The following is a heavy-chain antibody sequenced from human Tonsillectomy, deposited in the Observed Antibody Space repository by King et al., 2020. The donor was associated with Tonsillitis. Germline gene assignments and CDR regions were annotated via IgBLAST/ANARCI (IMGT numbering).Heavy chain of an antibody. CDR2: ISFSGGAI. CDR1: GFTFSDYY. J-gene: IGHJ4*02. CDR3: ARDFGSDCYSDLAY. V-gene: IGHV3-11*01. Sequence: VQLVESGGGLVKPGGSLSLSCAASGFTFSDYYMSWIRQAPGKGLEWVSYISFSGGAIHYADSVKGRFTISRDNAKKSLYLQMDSLRAEDTAVYYCARDFGSDCYSDLAYGGQGTLVTVSS. D-gene: IGHD2-21*02.